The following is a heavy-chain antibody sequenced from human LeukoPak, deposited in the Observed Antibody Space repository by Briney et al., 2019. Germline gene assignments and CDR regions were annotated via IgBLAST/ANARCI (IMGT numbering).Heavy chain of an antibody. Sequence: PSETLSLTCTVSGDXMSSYSCNWIRQPPGKGLEWIGYIYYSGSTNYNPSLKSRVTISVDTSKNQFSLKLSSVTAADTAVYYCARGLRIDNWFDPWGQETLVTVSS. CDR3: ARGLRIDNWFDP. V-gene: IGHV4-59*01. D-gene: IGHD5-12*01. CDR2: IYYSGST. J-gene: IGHJ5*02. CDR1: GDXMSSYS.